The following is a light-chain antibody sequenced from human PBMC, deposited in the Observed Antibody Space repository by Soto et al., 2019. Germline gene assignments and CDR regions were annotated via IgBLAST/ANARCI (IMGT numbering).Light chain of an antibody. CDR2: EVS. V-gene: IGLV2-14*01. Sequence: QSALTQPASVSGSPGQSITISCTGTNSDVGGYDYVSWYQQHPGKAPKLMIYEVSHRPSGVSNRFSGSRSGNTASLTISGLQAEDEADYYCSSYTSSTTLGVFGVGTQLTVL. J-gene: IGLJ3*02. CDR3: SSYTSSTTLGV. CDR1: NSDVGGYDY.